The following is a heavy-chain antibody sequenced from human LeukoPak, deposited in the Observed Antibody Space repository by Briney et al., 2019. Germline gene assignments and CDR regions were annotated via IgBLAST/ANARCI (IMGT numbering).Heavy chain of an antibody. Sequence: SETLSLTCAVYGGSFSGYYWSWIRQPPGKGLEWIGEINHSGSTNYNPSLKSRVTISVDTSKNQFSLKLSSVTAADTAVYYCARHPLYFRGAYYYYYMDVWGKGTTVTISS. CDR2: INHSGST. V-gene: IGHV4-34*01. D-gene: IGHD3-10*01. CDR1: GGSFSGYY. CDR3: ARHPLYFRGAYYYYYMDV. J-gene: IGHJ6*03.